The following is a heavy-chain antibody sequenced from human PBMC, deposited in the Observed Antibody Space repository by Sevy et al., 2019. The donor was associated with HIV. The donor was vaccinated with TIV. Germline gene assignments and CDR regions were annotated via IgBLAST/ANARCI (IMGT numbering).Heavy chain of an antibody. CDR2: IYTGGIT. CDR3: ARGGYYDTSGLPEDL. V-gene: IGHV3-53*01. J-gene: IGHJ4*02. Sequence: GGSLRLSCAASGFSFGDYGMSWVRQAPGKGLEWVSIIYTGGITKYADSVKGRFTMSRDNSRNTVYLQMNNLRAGDTAVYYCARGGYYDTSGLPEDLWGRGTLVTVSS. CDR1: GFSFGDYG. D-gene: IGHD3-22*01.